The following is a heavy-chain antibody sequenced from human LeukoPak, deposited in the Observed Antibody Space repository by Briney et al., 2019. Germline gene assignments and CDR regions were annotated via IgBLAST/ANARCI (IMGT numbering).Heavy chain of an antibody. Sequence: GWSLRLSCAASGFTFSSYAMSWVRQAPGKGLEWVSAISGSGGSTYYADSVKGRFTISRDNSKNTLYRQMNSLRAEDTAVYYCAKDLRSLWFGERGFAFDIWGQGTMVTVSS. CDR1: GFTFSSYA. CDR2: ISGSGGST. J-gene: IGHJ3*02. V-gene: IGHV3-23*01. D-gene: IGHD3-10*01. CDR3: AKDLRSLWFGERGFAFDI.